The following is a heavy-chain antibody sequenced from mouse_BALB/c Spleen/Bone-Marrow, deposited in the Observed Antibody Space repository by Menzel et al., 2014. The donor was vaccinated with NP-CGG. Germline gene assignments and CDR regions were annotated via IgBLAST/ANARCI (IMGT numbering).Heavy chain of an antibody. CDR2: IYPGDGDA. CDR1: GYTFTSYW. Sequence: VQLQQSGAELARPGASVKLSCKASGYTFTSYWMQWVKQRPGQGLEWIGTIYPGDGDARYTQKFKGKATLTADKSSSTAYMQLSSSASEDSAVYYCARNYYYASSWSAMDYWGQGTSVTVSS. D-gene: IGHD1-1*01. J-gene: IGHJ4*01. CDR3: ARNYYYASSWSAMDY. V-gene: IGHV1-87*01.